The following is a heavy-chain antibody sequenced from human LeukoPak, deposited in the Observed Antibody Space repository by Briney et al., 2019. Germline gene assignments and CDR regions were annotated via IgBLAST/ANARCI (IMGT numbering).Heavy chain of an antibody. CDR2: IKYDGSEK. V-gene: IGHV3-7*05. CDR1: GFTFSNYA. D-gene: IGHD2-8*01. J-gene: IGHJ4*02. Sequence: GGSLRLSGAASGFTFSNYAMTWVRQAPGKGLEWVANIKYDGSEKYYVDSVKGRFTISRDNAKNSLYLQLNTLRAEDTAVYYCARGHAGLDYWGKGALDPVSS. CDR3: ARGHAGLDY.